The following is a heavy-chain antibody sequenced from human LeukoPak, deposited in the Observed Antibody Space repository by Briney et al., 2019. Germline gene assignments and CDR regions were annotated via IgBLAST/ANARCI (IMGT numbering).Heavy chain of an antibody. Sequence: GGSLRLSCAASGFTFSSYEMNWVRQAPGKGLEWVSYISSSHSTIYYADSVKGRSTISRDSAKNSLYLQMNSLRAEDTAVYYCAREVPTGQAFDIWGQGTMVTVSS. J-gene: IGHJ3*02. V-gene: IGHV3-48*03. CDR3: AREVPTGQAFDI. D-gene: IGHD4-17*01. CDR1: GFTFSSYE. CDR2: ISSSHSTI.